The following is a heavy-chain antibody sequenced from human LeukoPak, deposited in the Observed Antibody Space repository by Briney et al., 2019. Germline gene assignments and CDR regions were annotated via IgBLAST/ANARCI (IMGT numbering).Heavy chain of an antibody. CDR3: ASGYTIFGVVITLDY. V-gene: IGHV1-18*01. CDR1: GYTFTSYG. D-gene: IGHD3-3*01. J-gene: IGHJ4*02. Sequence: GASVKVSCKASGYTFTSYGISWVRQAPGQGLEWMGWISAYNGNTNYAQKLQGRVTMTTDTSTSTAYMELRSLRSDDTAVYYCASGYTIFGVVITLDYWGQGTLVTVSS. CDR2: ISAYNGNT.